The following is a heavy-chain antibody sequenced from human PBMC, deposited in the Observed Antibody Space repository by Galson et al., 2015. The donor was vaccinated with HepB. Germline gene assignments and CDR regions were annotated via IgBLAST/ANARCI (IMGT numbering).Heavy chain of an antibody. J-gene: IGHJ4*02. D-gene: IGHD3-3*01. CDR1: GYTFTSYA. Sequence: SVKVSCKASGYTFTSYAMHWVRQAPGQRLEWMGWINAGNGNTKYSQKSQGRVTITRDTSASTAYIELSSLRSEDTAVYYCARDFYYDFWSGVNLGYWGQGTLVTVSS. CDR2: INAGNGNT. CDR3: ARDFYYDFWSGVNLGY. V-gene: IGHV1-3*01.